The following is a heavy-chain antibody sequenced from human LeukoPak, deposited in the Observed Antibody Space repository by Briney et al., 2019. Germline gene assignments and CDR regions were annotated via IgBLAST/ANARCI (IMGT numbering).Heavy chain of an antibody. Sequence: ASVKVSCKASGYTFTGYYMHWVRQAPGQGVEWMGWINPNSGGTNYAQKFQGRVTMTRDTSISTAYMELSRLRSDDTAVYYCARGLFFTKTKYYFDYWGQGTLVTVSS. J-gene: IGHJ4*02. CDR2: INPNSGGT. V-gene: IGHV1-2*02. CDR1: GYTFTGYY. D-gene: IGHD2-8*01. CDR3: ARGLFFTKTKYYFDY.